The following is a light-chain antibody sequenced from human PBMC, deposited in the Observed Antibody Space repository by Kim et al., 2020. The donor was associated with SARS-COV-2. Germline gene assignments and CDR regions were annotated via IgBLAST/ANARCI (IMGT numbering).Light chain of an antibody. CDR3: CSYAGSRNV. CDR2: EVT. J-gene: IGLJ7*01. Sequence: PETSITIPAPGTSSRVGNFNLVSWNQQHPGKAPKLMIYEVTTRPSGVSNRFSGAKSGNTASLTISGLQAEDEADYYCCSYAGSRNVFGGGTQLTVL. CDR1: SSRVGNFNL. V-gene: IGLV2-23*02.